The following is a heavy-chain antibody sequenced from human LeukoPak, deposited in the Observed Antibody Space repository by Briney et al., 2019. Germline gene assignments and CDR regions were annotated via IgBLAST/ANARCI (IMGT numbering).Heavy chain of an antibody. Sequence: GGSLRLSCAASGFTFSAYSMNWVRQAPGKGLEWDSYISGGAGTIYYADSVKGRFTISRDNAKNSLNLQMDSLRVEDTAVYYCARNQEIDYYDSSGFYWGVEYWGQGTLVTVSS. CDR3: ARNQEIDYYDSSGFYWGVEY. CDR2: ISGGAGTI. V-gene: IGHV3-48*01. J-gene: IGHJ4*02. CDR1: GFTFSAYS. D-gene: IGHD3-22*01.